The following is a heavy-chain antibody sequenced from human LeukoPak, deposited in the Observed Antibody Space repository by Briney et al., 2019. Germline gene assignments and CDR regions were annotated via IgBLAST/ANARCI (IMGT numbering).Heavy chain of an antibody. D-gene: IGHD6-13*01. CDR3: ARHGRSIAAAGTRWFDP. CDR2: IYYSGST. V-gene: IGHV4-59*08. CDR1: GCSISSYY. J-gene: IGHJ5*02. Sequence: SETLSLTCTVSGCSISSYYWSWIRQPPGKGLEWIGYIYYSGSTNYNPSLKSRVTISVDTSKNQFSLKLSSVTAADTAVYYCARHGRSIAAAGTRWFDPWGQGTLVTVSS.